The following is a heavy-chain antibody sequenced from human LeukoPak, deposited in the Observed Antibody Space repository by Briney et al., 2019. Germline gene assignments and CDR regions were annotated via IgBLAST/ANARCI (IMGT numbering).Heavy chain of an antibody. V-gene: IGHV5-51*01. CDR1: GYSFPIYW. CDR3: ARHPFGMNYFDY. CDR2: VHPDDSDT. D-gene: IGHD3-10*01. J-gene: IGHJ4*02. Sequence: GESLNISCKGSGYSFPIYWVGWVRQRPGEGLEWMGIVHPDDSDTRYSPSFQGQVTISVDKSTSTAYLQWSSLKASDTAMYYCARHPFGMNYFDYWGQGTLVTVSS.